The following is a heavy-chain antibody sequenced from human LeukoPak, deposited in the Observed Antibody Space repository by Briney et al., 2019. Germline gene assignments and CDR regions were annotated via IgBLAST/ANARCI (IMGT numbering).Heavy chain of an antibody. V-gene: IGHV4-39*01. Sequence: SETLSLTCTVSGGSISSSSYYWGWIRQPPGKGLEWIGSIYYSGSTYYNPSLKSRVTISVDTSKNQFSLKLSSVTAADTAVYYCARHYADLIVGATEYFDYWGQGTLVTVSS. CDR3: ARHYADLIVGATEYFDY. D-gene: IGHD1-26*01. J-gene: IGHJ4*02. CDR2: IYYSGST. CDR1: GGSISSSSYY.